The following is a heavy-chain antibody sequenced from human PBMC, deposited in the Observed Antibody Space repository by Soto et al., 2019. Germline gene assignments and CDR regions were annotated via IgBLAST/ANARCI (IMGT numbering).Heavy chain of an antibody. V-gene: IGHV4-39*01. CDR3: ARRSGSGSYRWAFDI. D-gene: IGHD3-10*01. J-gene: IGHJ3*02. CDR1: GGSISSSSYY. Sequence: SETLSLTCTVSGGSISSSSYYWCWIRQPPGKGLEWIGSIYYSGSTYYNPSLKSRVTISVDTSKNQFSLKLSSVTAADTAVYYCARRSGSGSYRWAFDIWGQGTMVTVSS. CDR2: IYYSGST.